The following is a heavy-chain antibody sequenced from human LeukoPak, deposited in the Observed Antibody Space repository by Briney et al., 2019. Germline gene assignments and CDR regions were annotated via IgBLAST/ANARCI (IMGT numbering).Heavy chain of an antibody. Sequence: SVKVSCKASGGTFSSYDISWVRQAPGQGLEWMRRIIPIFGIANYAQKFQGRVTITADKSTSTAYMELSSLRSEDTAVYYCARARGSGSYENPYYFDYWGQGTLVTVSS. V-gene: IGHV1-69*04. CDR1: GGTFSSYD. J-gene: IGHJ4*02. D-gene: IGHD1-26*01. CDR2: IIPIFGIA. CDR3: ARARGSGSYENPYYFDY.